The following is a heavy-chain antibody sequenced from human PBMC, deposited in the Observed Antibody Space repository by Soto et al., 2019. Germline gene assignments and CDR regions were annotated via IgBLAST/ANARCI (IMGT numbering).Heavy chain of an antibody. CDR2: IYYSGTT. CDR3: ARREIQGPIDY. D-gene: IGHD1-26*01. J-gene: IGHJ4*02. V-gene: IGHV4-28*01. CDR1: GYSISSSNW. Sequence: QVQLQESGPGLVKPSDTLSLTCAVSGYSISSSNWWGWIRQPPGKGLEWIGYIYYSGTTYYNPSLKSRVTMSVGTSQNQFSLKLTSVTAVDTAVYYCARREIQGPIDYWGQGTLVTVSS.